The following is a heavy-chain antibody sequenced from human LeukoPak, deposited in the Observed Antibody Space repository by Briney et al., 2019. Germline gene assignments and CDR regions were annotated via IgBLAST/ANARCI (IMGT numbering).Heavy chain of an antibody. D-gene: IGHD5-12*01. V-gene: IGHV3-7*01. Sequence: GGSLRLSCTASGFTFSRSWMNWIRQAPGKGLEWVANINPDGDGMRFVDSVEGRFTMSRDNAQSPLHLQMNSLRVEDTAFYYCAAWTDRGYSYWGQGVLVTVSS. CDR2: INPDGDGM. CDR1: GFTFSRSW. J-gene: IGHJ4*02. CDR3: AAWTDRGYSY.